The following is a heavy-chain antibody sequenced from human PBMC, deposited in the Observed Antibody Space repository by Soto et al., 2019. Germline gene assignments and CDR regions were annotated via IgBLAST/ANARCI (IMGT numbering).Heavy chain of an antibody. J-gene: IGHJ4*01. Sequence: QITLKESGPPLVKPTQTLTLTCTFSGFSLSTSGVGVGWIRQPPGKALEWLALLYWDDDKRYSPSLKSRLTITKETSKNQVVLTMTNMAPLDTATYYCAHRATGPSVFDYWGHGTLVTVSS. V-gene: IGHV2-5*02. CDR1: GFSLSTSGVG. D-gene: IGHD1-1*01. CDR3: AHRATGPSVFDY. CDR2: LYWDDDK.